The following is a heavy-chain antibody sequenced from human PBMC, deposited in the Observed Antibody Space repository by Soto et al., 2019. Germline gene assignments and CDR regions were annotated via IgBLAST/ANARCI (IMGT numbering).Heavy chain of an antibody. CDR3: AKSPGMYYYDSSGYYHYDY. CDR2: ISGSGVST. D-gene: IGHD3-22*01. J-gene: IGHJ4*02. CDR1: GFTFSSYA. Sequence: GGSLRLSCAASGFTFSSYAMSWVRQAPGKGLEWVSAISGSGVSTYYADYVKGRFTISRDNSKNTLYLQMNSLRAEDTAVYYCAKSPGMYYYDSSGYYHYDYWGQGTLVTVSS. V-gene: IGHV3-23*01.